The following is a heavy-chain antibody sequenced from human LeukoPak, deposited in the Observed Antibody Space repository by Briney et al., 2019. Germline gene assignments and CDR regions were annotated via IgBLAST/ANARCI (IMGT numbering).Heavy chain of an antibody. J-gene: IGHJ4*02. V-gene: IGHV1-46*01. Sequence: ASVKVSCKASGYTFTSNYIHWVRQAPGQGLEWMGMIYPRDGSTSYAQKFQGRVTVTRDTSTSTVHMELSGLRSEDTAVYYCARDQEGFDYWGQGTLITVSS. CDR1: GYTFTSNY. CDR2: IYPRDGST. CDR3: ARDQEGFDY.